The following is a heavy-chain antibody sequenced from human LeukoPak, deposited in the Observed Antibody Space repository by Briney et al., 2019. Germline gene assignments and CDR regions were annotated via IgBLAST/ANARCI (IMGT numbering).Heavy chain of an antibody. J-gene: IGHJ4*02. V-gene: IGHV1-46*01. Sequence: ASVKVSCKASGYTFTSNYIHWVRQAPGQGLEWMGMIYPRDGSTSYAQKFQGRVTVTRDTSTSTVHMELSGLRSEDTAVYYCARDQEGFDYWGQGTLITVSS. CDR1: GYTFTSNY. CDR2: IYPRDGST. CDR3: ARDQEGFDY.